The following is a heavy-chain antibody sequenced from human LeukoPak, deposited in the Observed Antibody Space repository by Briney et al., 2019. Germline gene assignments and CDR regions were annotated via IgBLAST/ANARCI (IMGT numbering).Heavy chain of an antibody. V-gene: IGHV4-59*03. J-gene: IGHJ4*02. CDR2: IYYSGST. D-gene: IGHD2-21*02. CDR1: GGSISSYY. CDR3: AGMVTFQINFDF. Sequence: PSETLSLTCTVSGGSISSYYWSWIRQPPGKGLEWIGYIYYSGSTNYNPSLRSRITMSVDTSKNQFSLKLASVTAADTAVYYCAGMVTFQINFDFWGQGTLVTVSS.